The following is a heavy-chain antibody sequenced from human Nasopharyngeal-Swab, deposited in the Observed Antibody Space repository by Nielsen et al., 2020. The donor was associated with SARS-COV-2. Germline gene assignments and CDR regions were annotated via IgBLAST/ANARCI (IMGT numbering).Heavy chain of an antibody. D-gene: IGHD1-26*01. CDR3: ATGTVVGATGWFDP. J-gene: IGHJ5*02. V-gene: IGHV1-24*01. CDR2: FDPEDGET. Sequence: WVRQAPGQGLVWMGGFDPEDGETIYAQKFQGRVTMTEDTSTDTAYMELSSLRSEDTAVYYCATGTVVGATGWFDPWGQGTLVTVSS.